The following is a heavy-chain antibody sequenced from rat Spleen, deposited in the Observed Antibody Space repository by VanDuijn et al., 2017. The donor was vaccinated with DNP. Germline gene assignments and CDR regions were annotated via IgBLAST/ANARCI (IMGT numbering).Heavy chain of an antibody. Sequence: QVQLQESGPGLVPPSQTLSLTCTVSGFSLTNYHVHWVPQSPGKGLDWIAAMSSGGTAYSTSLLKTRLRLSRDTSKSQVFLQMNSLQSEDTAMYFCARHPDYWGPGTMVTVSS. CDR2: MSSGGTA. J-gene: IGHJ1*01. D-gene: IGHD1-6*01. CDR1: GFSLTNYH. CDR3: ARHPDY. V-gene: IGHV2S12*01.